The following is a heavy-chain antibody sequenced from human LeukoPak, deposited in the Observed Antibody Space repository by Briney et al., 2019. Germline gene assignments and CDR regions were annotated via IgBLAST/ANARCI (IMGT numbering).Heavy chain of an antibody. Sequence: SETLSLTCTVSGGSISTYYWSWIRQPPGKGLEWIGYIYYSGSTNYNPSLKSRVTISVDTSKNQFSLKLSSVTAADTAVYYCASGDNWNDMAYWGQGTLVTVSS. D-gene: IGHD1-20*01. J-gene: IGHJ4*02. CDR3: ASGDNWNDMAY. CDR1: GGSISTYY. V-gene: IGHV4-59*08. CDR2: IYYSGST.